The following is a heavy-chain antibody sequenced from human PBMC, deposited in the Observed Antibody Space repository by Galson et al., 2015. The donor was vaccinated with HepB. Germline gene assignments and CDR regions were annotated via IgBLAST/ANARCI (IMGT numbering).Heavy chain of an antibody. CDR2: IIPILGIA. CDR3: ARELNFYLPPSGGSWPRAPLAFDY. J-gene: IGHJ4*02. V-gene: IGHV1-69*04. Sequence: SVKVSCKASGGTFSSYTISWVRQAPGQGLEWMGRIIPILGIANYAQKFQGRVTITADKSTSTAYMELSSLRSEDTAVYYCARELNFYLPPSGGSWPRAPLAFDYWGQGTLVTVSS. CDR1: GGTFSSYT. D-gene: IGHD2-15*01.